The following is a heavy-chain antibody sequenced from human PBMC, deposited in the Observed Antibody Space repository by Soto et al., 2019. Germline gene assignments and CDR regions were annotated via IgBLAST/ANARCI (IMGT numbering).Heavy chain of an antibody. CDR3: ARHIIETYSSGSDI. V-gene: IGHV5-51*01. Sequence: GESLKISCKGSGYSFSAYWIAWVRQMPGKGLEWMGIIYPGDSDTKYSPSFQGQVTISADKSITTAYLQWSSLKASDSATYYCARHIIETYSSGSDIWGQGTMVTVSS. CDR2: IYPGDSDT. CDR1: GYSFSAYW. D-gene: IGHD3-22*01. J-gene: IGHJ3*02.